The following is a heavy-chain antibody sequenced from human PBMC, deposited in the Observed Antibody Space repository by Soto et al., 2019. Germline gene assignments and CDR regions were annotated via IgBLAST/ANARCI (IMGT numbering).Heavy chain of an antibody. V-gene: IGHV1-8*01. CDR2: MNPNSGNT. D-gene: IGHD3-3*01. CDR1: GYTFTSYD. CDR3: ARGSNPTFFMDV. Sequence: GASVKVSCKASGYTFTSYDINWVRQATGQGLEWMGWMNPNSGNTGYAQKFQGRVTMTRNTSISTAYMELSSLRSEDTAVYYCARGSNPTFFMDVWGKGTTVTVSS. J-gene: IGHJ6*03.